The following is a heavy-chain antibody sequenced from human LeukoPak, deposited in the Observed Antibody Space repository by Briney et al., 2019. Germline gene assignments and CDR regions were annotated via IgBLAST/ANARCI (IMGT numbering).Heavy chain of an antibody. D-gene: IGHD3-10*01. J-gene: IGHJ4*02. CDR1: GFTFSSYA. CDR3: AKDLSDYGSGSYLFDY. CDR2: ISGSGGST. Sequence: PGGSLRLSCAASGFTFSSYAMSWVRQAPGKGLEWVSAISGSGGSTYYADSVKGRFTISRDNSKNTLYLQMNSLRAEDTAVYYCAKDLSDYGSGSYLFDYWGQGTLVTVSS. V-gene: IGHV3-23*01.